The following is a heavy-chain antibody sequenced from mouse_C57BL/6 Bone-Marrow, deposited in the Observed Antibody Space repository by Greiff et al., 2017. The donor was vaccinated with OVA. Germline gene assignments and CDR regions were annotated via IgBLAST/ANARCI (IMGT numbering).Heavy chain of an antibody. CDR2: IDPSDSYT. V-gene: IGHV1-69*01. J-gene: IGHJ3*01. Sequence: QVHVKQPGAELVMPGASVKLSCKASGYTFTSYWMHWVKQRPGQGLEWIGEIDPSDSYTNYNQKFKGKSTLTVDKSSSTAYMQLSSLTSEDSAVYYCARGVVREGFAYWGQGTLVTVSA. D-gene: IGHD1-1*02. CDR1: GYTFTSYW. CDR3: ARGVVREGFAY.